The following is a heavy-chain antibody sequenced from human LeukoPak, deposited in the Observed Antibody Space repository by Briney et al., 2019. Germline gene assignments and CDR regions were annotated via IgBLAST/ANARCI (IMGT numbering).Heavy chain of an antibody. J-gene: IGHJ3*02. CDR3: ASSGLGSIRTVSPRRRDAFDI. V-gene: IGHV1-2*02. Sequence: GASVKVSCKASGYTFTGYYMHWVRQAPGQGLEWMGWINPNSGGTNYAQKFQGRVTMTRDTSISTAYMELSRLRSDDTAVYYCASSGLGSIRTVSPRRRDAFDIWGQGTMVTVSS. CDR1: GYTFTGYY. CDR2: INPNSGGT. D-gene: IGHD4-17*01.